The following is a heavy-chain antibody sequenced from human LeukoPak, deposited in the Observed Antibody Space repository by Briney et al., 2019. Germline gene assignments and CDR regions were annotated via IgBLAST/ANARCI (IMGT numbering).Heavy chain of an antibody. CDR1: GGSISSYY. CDR3: ARGGSSGWHNWFDP. J-gene: IGHJ5*02. CDR2: IYTSGST. V-gene: IGHV4-4*07. Sequence: SETLSLTCTVSGGSISSYYWSWIRQPAGKGLEWIWRIYTSGSTNYNPSLKSRVTISVDKSKNKFSLKLSSVTAADTAVYYCARGGSSGWHNWFDPWGQGTLVTVSS. D-gene: IGHD6-19*01.